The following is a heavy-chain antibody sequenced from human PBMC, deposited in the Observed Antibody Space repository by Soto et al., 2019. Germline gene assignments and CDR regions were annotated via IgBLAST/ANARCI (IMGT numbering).Heavy chain of an antibody. CDR3: ARSLSHDIKYGGYSYDYGKD. J-gene: IGHJ6*04. CDR1: GYTFTSYD. Sequence: GASVKVSCKASGYTFTSYDINWVRQATGQGLEWMAWMNPKSGNIGYAQKFQGRVTMTRNTSISTAYMELSSLRSEDTAVYYCARSLSHDIKYGGYSYDYGKDWGKGSTVSVSS. V-gene: IGHV1-8*01. D-gene: IGHD4-17*01. CDR2: MNPKSGNI.